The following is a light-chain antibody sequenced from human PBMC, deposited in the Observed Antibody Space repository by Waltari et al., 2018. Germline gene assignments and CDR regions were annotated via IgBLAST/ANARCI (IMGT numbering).Light chain of an antibody. V-gene: IGLV2-14*03. J-gene: IGLJ1*01. CDR2: DVT. Sequence: QSALTQPASVSGSPGQSITISCTGTSSDIGAYNYVSWYQQHPGKAPKLLIYDVTYRPSGGSSRFSGAKSGNTASLTISGLQAEDEADYYCNSHTTVSSLVFGTGTKVTVL. CDR1: SSDIGAYNY. CDR3: NSHTTVSSLV.